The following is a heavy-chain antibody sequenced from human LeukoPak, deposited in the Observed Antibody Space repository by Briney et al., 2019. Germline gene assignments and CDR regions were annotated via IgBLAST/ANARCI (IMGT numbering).Heavy chain of an antibody. D-gene: IGHD1-26*01. CDR3: TRGSLSGSSRDY. V-gene: IGHV1-8*01. Sequence: ASVRVSCKASRYTFTGYDINWVRQATGQGGEWMGWMNPNTGDTGYAQKFQCRVTMTRDSSIDTAYMELSGLRSEDTAVYYCTRGSLSGSSRDYWGQGSLLAVSS. CDR2: MNPNTGDT. J-gene: IGHJ4*02. CDR1: RYTFTGYD.